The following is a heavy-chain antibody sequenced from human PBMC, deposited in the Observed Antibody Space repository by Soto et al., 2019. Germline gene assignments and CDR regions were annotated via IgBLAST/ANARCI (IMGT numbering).Heavy chain of an antibody. CDR2: INPNSGGT. D-gene: IGHD3-22*01. CDR1: GYTFTGYY. Sequence: GASVKVSCKASGYTFTGYYMHWARQAPGQGLEWMGWINPNSGGTNYAQKFQGWVTMTRDTSISTAYMELSRLRSDDTAVYYCARVQTYYDDSSGYYPDAFDIWGQGTMVTVSS. CDR3: ARVQTYYDDSSGYYPDAFDI. V-gene: IGHV1-2*04. J-gene: IGHJ3*02.